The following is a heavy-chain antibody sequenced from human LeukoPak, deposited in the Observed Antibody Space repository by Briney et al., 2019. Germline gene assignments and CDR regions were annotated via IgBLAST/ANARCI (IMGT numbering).Heavy chain of an antibody. J-gene: IGHJ5*02. D-gene: IGHD2-2*01. CDR3: ARDPGRYCSSTSCFNWFDP. CDR2: INPSGGST. CDR1: GYTFTSYY. V-gene: IGHV1-46*01. Sequence: ASVKVSCKASGYTFTSYYMHWVRQAPGQGLEWMGIINPSGGSTSYAQKFQGRVTMTRDMSTSTVYMELSSLRSEDTAVYYRARDPGRYCSSTSCFNWFDPWGQGTLVTVSS.